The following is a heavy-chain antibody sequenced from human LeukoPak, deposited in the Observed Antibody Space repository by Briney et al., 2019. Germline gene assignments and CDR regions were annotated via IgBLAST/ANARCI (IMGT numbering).Heavy chain of an antibody. CDR2: ISYDGSNK. CDR3: ARAGDDILTENWFDP. J-gene: IGHJ5*02. Sequence: PGGSLRLSCAASGFTFSSYAMHWVRQAPGKGLEWVAVISYDGSNKYYADSVKGRFTISRDNSKNTLYLQMNSLRAEDTAVYYCARAGDDILTENWFDPWGQGTLVTVSS. CDR1: GFTFSSYA. D-gene: IGHD3-9*01. V-gene: IGHV3-30-3*01.